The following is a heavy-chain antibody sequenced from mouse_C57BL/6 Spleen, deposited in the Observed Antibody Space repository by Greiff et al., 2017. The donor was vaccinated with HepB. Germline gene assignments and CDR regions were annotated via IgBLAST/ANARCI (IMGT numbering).Heavy chain of an antibody. D-gene: IGHD1-1*01. CDR3: TRSLTTVVAEKGYFDY. CDR1: GYTFTSYW. J-gene: IGHJ2*01. CDR2: IYPGNSDT. V-gene: IGHV1-5*01. Sequence: EVQLQQSGTVLARPGASVKMSCKTSGYTFTSYWMHWVKQRPGQGLEWIGAIYPGNSDTSYNQKFKGKAKLTAVTSASTAYMELSSLTNEDSAVYYCTRSLTTVVAEKGYFDYWGQGTTLTVSS.